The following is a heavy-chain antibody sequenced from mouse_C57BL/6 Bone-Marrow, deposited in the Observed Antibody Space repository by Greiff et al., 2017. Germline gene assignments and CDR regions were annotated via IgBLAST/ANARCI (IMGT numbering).Heavy chain of an antibody. J-gene: IGHJ1*03. Sequence: EVQRVESEGGLVQPGSSMKLSCTASGFTFSDYYMAWVRQVPGKGLEWVADINYDGSSTYYLDSLKSSFIITRDNAKNILYLQLSSLKSEDTATYYCARDRDSYYDYGGDWYFDVWGTGTTVTVSS. V-gene: IGHV5-16*01. D-gene: IGHD2-4*01. CDR2: INYDGSST. CDR3: ARDRDSYYDYGGDWYFDV. CDR1: GFTFSDYY.